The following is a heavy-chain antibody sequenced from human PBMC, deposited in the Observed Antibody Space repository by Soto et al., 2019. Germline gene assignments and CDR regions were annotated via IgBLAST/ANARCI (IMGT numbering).Heavy chain of an antibody. J-gene: IGHJ4*02. CDR1: GYVFISYG. V-gene: IGHV1-18*01. CDR3: ARDLDGSGSYYTDY. Sequence: ASVKVSCKASGYVFISYGISWVRQAPGQGLEWMGWISRHNGNTNYAQKFQGRVTMTTDASTSTAYMELRSLRSDDTAVYYCARDLDGSGSYYTDYWGQGALVTVSS. D-gene: IGHD3-10*01. CDR2: ISRHNGNT.